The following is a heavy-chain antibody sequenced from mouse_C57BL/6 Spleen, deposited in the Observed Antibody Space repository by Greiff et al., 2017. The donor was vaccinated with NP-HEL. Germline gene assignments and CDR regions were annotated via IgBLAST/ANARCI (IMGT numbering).Heavy chain of an antibody. J-gene: IGHJ3*01. D-gene: IGHD2-5*01. CDR1: GYTFTDYY. CDR3: AYYSNYGFAY. V-gene: IGHV1-26*01. CDR2: INPNNGGT. Sequence: EVQLQQSGPELVKPGASVKISCKASGYTFTDYYMNWVKQSHGKSLEWIGDINPNNGGTSYNQKFKGKAKLTVDKSSSTAYMELRSMTSEDSAVYYCAYYSNYGFAYWGQGTLVTVSA.